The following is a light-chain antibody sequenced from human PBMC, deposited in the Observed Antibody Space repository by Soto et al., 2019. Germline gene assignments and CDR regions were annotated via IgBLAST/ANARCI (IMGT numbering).Light chain of an antibody. CDR2: DAS. CDR3: QKGDYLPI. CDR1: HDITSY. Sequence: DIQMTQSPSSLSASVGDRVTITCQASHDITSYLNWYQHKPGKAPKLLSYDASILEAGVPSRFSGSGSGTDFTFTISSLQPEYVATYYCQKGDYLPIFGPGTTVDFK. J-gene: IGKJ3*01. V-gene: IGKV1-33*01.